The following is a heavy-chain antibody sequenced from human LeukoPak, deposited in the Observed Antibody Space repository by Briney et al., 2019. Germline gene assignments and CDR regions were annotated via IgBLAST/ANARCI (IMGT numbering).Heavy chain of an antibody. Sequence: GGSLRLSCAASGFTFSDYYMSWIRQAPGKGLEWVSYISSSGSTIYYADSVKGRFTISRDNSKNTLYLQMNSLRAEDTAVYYCAKALLRYFDWLAHWGQGTLVTVSS. CDR3: AKALLRYFDWLAH. V-gene: IGHV3-11*04. J-gene: IGHJ5*02. CDR1: GFTFSDYY. CDR2: ISSSGSTI. D-gene: IGHD3-9*01.